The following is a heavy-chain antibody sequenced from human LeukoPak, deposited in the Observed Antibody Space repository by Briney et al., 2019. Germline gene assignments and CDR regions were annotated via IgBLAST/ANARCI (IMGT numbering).Heavy chain of an antibody. CDR3: ARLHDYGGKNFDL. D-gene: IGHD4-23*01. J-gene: IGHJ2*01. Sequence: SETLSLTCTVSGGSTNDNYWTWIRQPPGKGLEWIGYMYYSGSTNYNPSFKSRVIISVDTSKNQFSLKVSSVTAADTAVYYCARLHDYGGKNFDLWGRGTLVTASS. CDR1: GGSTNDNY. CDR2: MYYSGST. V-gene: IGHV4-59*01.